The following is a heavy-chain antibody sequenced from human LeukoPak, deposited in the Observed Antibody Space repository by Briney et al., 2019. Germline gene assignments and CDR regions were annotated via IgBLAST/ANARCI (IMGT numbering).Heavy chain of an antibody. J-gene: IGHJ4*02. V-gene: IGHV3-7*05. CDR1: GFTFSSYW. CDR3: ARDQRYCSSSSCPWEPFDY. CDR2: IKQDGSEK. Sequence: GGSLRLSCAASGFTFSSYWMSWVRQAPGKGLEWVANIKQDGSEKYYVDSVKGRLTISRDNAKNSLYQQMNSLRAEDTAVYYCARDQRYCSSSSCPWEPFDYWGQGTLVTVSS. D-gene: IGHD2-2*01.